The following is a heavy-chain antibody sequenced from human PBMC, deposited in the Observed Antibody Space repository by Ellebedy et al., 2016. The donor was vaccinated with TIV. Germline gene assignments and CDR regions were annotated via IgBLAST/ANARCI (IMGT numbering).Heavy chain of an antibody. CDR2: VNYRGYT. D-gene: IGHD5-24*01. Sequence: MPSETLSLTCTVSGGSLSSGDYYWNRIRQPPGKGLEWIAYVNYRGYTNYNPSLESRVAISLDTSKNQVSLKLTSVTAADTAVYYCAREGIDGYNYFDYWGRGTLVTVSS. V-gene: IGHV4-61*08. CDR1: GGSLSSGDYY. J-gene: IGHJ4*02. CDR3: AREGIDGYNYFDY.